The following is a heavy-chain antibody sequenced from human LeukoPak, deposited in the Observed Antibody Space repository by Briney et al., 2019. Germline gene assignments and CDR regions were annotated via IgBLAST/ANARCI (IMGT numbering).Heavy chain of an antibody. CDR3: AGYGSGTYSYS. Sequence: GGSLRLSCAASGFTFSNYWMHWVRQVPGKGLVWVSRIKSDGSYTSYVDSVKGRFAISRDNAKNTLYLQMNSLRAEDTAVYFCAGYGSGTYSYSWGQGTLVTVSS. CDR2: IKSDGSYT. J-gene: IGHJ4*02. V-gene: IGHV3-74*01. CDR1: GFTFSNYW. D-gene: IGHD3-10*01.